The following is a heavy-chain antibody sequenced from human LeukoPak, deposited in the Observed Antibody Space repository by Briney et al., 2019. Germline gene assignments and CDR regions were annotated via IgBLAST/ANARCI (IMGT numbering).Heavy chain of an antibody. CDR2: IYHSGST. CDR1: GGSISSSNW. J-gene: IGHJ1*01. V-gene: IGHV4-4*02. CDR3: ARDGYPGSEYFQH. D-gene: IGHD1-1*01. Sequence: SETLSLTCAVSGGSISSSNWRSWVRQPPGKGLEWIGEIYHSGSTNYNPSLKSRVTISVDKSKNQFSLKLSSVTAADTAVYYCARDGYPGSEYFQHWGQGTLVTVSS.